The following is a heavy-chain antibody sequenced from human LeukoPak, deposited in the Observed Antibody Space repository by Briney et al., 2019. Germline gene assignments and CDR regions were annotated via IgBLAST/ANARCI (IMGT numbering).Heavy chain of an antibody. D-gene: IGHD3-10*01. CDR3: ACGGLLEGFDY. CDR1: GFTFSFYG. J-gene: IGHJ4*02. Sequence: GGSLRLSCAASGFTFSFYGMNWVRQAPGKGLEWVSSISSSSSYIYYADSVKGRFTISRDNAKNSLYLQMNSLRAEDTAVYYCACGGLLEGFDYWGQGTLVTVSS. CDR2: ISSSSSYI. V-gene: IGHV3-21*01.